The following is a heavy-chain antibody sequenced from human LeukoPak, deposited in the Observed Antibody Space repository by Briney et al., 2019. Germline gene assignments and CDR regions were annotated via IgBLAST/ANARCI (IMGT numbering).Heavy chain of an antibody. CDR2: MDPTGTTS. Sequence: ASVKVSFKASGYSFTNYKMHWMRQVPGQGLEWMGIMDPTGTTSRYAFKFQGRITVTRDTSTSTVYMELRSLRSDDTAVYYCARDSWIYCSDYWGQGTRGTVSS. J-gene: IGHJ4*02. V-gene: IGHV1-46*01. D-gene: IGHD5/OR15-5a*01. CDR3: ARDSWIYCSDY. CDR1: GYSFTNYK.